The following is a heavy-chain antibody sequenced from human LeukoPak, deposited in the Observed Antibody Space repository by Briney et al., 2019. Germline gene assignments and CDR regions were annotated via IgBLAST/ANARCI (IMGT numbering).Heavy chain of an antibody. D-gene: IGHD3-9*01. CDR1: GYTFTIYA. CDR3: ARWATYDILTGYYLGWFDP. J-gene: IGHJ5*02. Sequence: ASVTVSCKASGYTFTIYAMHWVRQAPGQRLEWMGWINAGNGNTKYSQKFQGRVTITRDTSASTAYMELSSLRSEDTAVYYCARWATYDILTGYYLGWFDPWGQGTLVTVSS. CDR2: INAGNGNT. V-gene: IGHV1-3*01.